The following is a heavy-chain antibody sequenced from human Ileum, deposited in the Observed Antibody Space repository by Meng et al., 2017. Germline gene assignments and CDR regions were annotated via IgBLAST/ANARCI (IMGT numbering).Heavy chain of an antibody. CDR1: GFTFSNYA. CDR3: AKVDWIVVSWFDP. D-gene: IGHD3-22*01. V-gene: IGHV3-23*04. J-gene: IGHJ5*02. Sequence: EVELVELGGGLVQPGGYLRLSCTASGFTFSNYAMGWVRQAPGKGLEWVSRVTGSGDRTNYADSVKGRFTISRDNSKNILYLQMNSLRVEDTAIYYCAKVDWIVVSWFDPWGQGTLVTVSS. CDR2: VTGSGDRT.